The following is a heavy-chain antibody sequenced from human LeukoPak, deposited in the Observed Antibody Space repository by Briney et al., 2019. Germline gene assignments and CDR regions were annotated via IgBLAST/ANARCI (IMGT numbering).Heavy chain of an antibody. V-gene: IGHV3-20*04. CDR3: ARESKSWFGESHYYYYYYMDV. CDR1: GFTFSSYD. J-gene: IGHJ6*03. CDR2: INWNSDSI. D-gene: IGHD3-10*01. Sequence: GGSLRLSCAASGFTFSSYDMTWVRQAPGRGLEWVSGINWNSDSIGYADSVKGRFTTSRDNAKNSLYLQMNSLRAEDTAVYYCARESKSWFGESHYYYYYYMDVWGKGTTVTVSS.